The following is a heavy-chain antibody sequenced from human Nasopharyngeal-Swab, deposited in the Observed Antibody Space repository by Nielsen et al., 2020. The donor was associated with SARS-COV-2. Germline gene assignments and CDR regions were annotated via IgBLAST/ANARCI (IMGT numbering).Heavy chain of an antibody. CDR2: ISSSSSTI. CDR1: GFTFSSYS. J-gene: IGHJ6*02. Sequence: GESLKISCAASGFTFSSYSMNWVRQAPGKGLEWVSYISSSSSTIYYADPVKGRFTISRDNAKNSLYLQMNSLRDEDTAVYYCATDYYGSGSYYNLYYYYGMDVWGQGTTVTVSS. CDR3: ATDYYGSGSYYNLYYYYGMDV. D-gene: IGHD3-10*01. V-gene: IGHV3-48*02.